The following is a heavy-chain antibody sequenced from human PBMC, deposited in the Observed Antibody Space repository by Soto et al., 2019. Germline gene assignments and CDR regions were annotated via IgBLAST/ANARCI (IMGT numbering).Heavy chain of an antibody. D-gene: IGHD6-19*01. V-gene: IGHV1-18*01. Sequence: APVKVSCKASGYTFTSYGISWVRQAPGQGLEWMGWISAYNGNTNYAQKLQGRVTMTTDTSTSTAYMELRSLRSDDTAVYYCASEGAVAGTAPFDYWGQGTLVTV. CDR3: ASEGAVAGTAPFDY. J-gene: IGHJ4*02. CDR2: ISAYNGNT. CDR1: GYTFTSYG.